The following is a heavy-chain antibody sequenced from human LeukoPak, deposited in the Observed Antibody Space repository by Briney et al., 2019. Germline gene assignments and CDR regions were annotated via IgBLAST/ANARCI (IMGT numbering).Heavy chain of an antibody. D-gene: IGHD2-8*01. CDR3: ALAPNSNWFDF. CDR1: GDSTSNFY. V-gene: IGHV4-59*03. Sequence: SETLSLTCTVSGDSTSNFYWTWIRQSPGKGLEWIGNIHYSGSSVYNPSLKSRGTISIDTSRRQFFLKLNSVTAADTAVYFCALAPNSNWFDFWGPGILVTVSS. CDR2: IHYSGSS. J-gene: IGHJ5*01.